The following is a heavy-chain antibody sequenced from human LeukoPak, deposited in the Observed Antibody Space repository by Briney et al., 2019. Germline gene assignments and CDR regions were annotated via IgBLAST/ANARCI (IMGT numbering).Heavy chain of an antibody. V-gene: IGHV4-59*01. J-gene: IGHJ3*02. D-gene: IGHD2-21*02. CDR3: ARDNPGGPLLLHHAFDI. CDR1: GVSISSYD. Sequence: PSETLSLTCTVSGVSISSYDWNWIRQPPGKGLEWIWYIYYSGSTNYNPSLKRRVSISVDTSKNQFSLKLISVTAADTAVYYCARDNPGGPLLLHHAFDIWGQGTMVTVSS. CDR2: IYYSGST.